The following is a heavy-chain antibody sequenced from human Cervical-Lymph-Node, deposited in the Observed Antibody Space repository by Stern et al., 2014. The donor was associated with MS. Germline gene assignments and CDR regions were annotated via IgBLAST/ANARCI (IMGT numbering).Heavy chain of an antibody. J-gene: IGHJ4*02. CDR2: IKSDGSRT. Sequence: EVQLVESGGGLVQPGGSLRLSCAASGFTFSSYWMHWVRQAPGAGLVCVSRIKSDGSRTNYADSVKGRFTISRDNAKNTLYLQMNSLRAEDTAVYYCARDHGGYNSMDYWGQGTLVTVSS. D-gene: IGHD5-24*01. V-gene: IGHV3-74*01. CDR1: GFTFSSYW. CDR3: ARDHGGYNSMDY.